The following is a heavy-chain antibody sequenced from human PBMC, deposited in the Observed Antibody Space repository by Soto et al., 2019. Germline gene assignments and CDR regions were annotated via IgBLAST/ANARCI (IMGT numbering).Heavy chain of an antibody. V-gene: IGHV3-9*01. D-gene: IGHD3-3*01. CDR2: ISWNSGSI. J-gene: IGHJ6*03. CDR1: GFTFDDYA. Sequence: GGSLRLSCAASGFTFDDYAMHWVRQAPGKGLEWVSGISWNSGSIGYADSVKGRFTISRDNAKNSLYLQMNSLRAEDTALYYCAKDRLRFLEWLVDYMDVWGKGTTVTVSS. CDR3: AKDRLRFLEWLVDYMDV.